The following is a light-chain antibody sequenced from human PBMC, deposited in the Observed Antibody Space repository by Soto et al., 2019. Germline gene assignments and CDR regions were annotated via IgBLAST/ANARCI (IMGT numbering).Light chain of an antibody. CDR3: QSYDSRLRRVV. CDR1: SSNIGAGYD. J-gene: IGLJ2*01. CDR2: GNS. V-gene: IGLV1-40*01. Sequence: QSVLTQPPSVSGAPGPRVTISCTGSSSNIGAGYDVHWYQQLPGTAPKLLIYGNSNRPSGVPDRFSGSKSGTSASLAITGLQAEDEADYYCQSYDSRLRRVVFGGGTKLTVL.